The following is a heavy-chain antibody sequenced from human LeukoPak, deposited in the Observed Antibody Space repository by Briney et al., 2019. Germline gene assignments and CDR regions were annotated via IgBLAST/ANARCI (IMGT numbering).Heavy chain of an antibody. CDR1: GYTFTGYY. J-gene: IGHJ4*02. CDR3: ARDGETGTTFDY. Sequence: ASVKVSCKASGYTFTGYYMHWVRQAPGQGLEWMGWINPNSGGTNYAQKFQGRVTMTRDTSISTAYMELSRLRFDDTAVYYCARDGETGTTFDYWGQGTLVTVSS. V-gene: IGHV1-2*02. CDR2: INPNSGGT. D-gene: IGHD1-7*01.